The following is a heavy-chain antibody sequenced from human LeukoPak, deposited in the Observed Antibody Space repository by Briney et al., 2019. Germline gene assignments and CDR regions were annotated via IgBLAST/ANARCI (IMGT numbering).Heavy chain of an antibody. Sequence: SETLSLTCTVSGCFISSYYWSWIRQPAGKGLEWIGGIYTSGSTNYNPSLKSRVTMSVDTSKNQFSLKLSSVTAADAAVYYCARDWGPDIPGVVLPNWFDPWGQGTLVTVSS. CDR1: GCFISSYY. CDR2: IYTSGST. CDR3: ARDWGPDIPGVVLPNWFDP. J-gene: IGHJ5*02. D-gene: IGHD3-3*01. V-gene: IGHV4-4*07.